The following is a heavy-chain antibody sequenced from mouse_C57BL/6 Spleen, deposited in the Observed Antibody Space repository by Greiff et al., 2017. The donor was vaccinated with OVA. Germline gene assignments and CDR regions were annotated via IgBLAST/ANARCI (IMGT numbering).Heavy chain of an antibody. CDR2: INPSNGGT. D-gene: IGHD4-1*01. CDR1: GYTFTSYW. V-gene: IGHV1-53*01. Sequence: QVQLKESGTELVKPGASVKLSCKASGYTFTSYWMHWVKQRPGQGLEWIGNINPSNGGTNYNEKFKSKATLTVDKSSSTAYMQLSSLTSEDSAVYYCARSGNWDRRGYFDYWGQGTTLTVSS. J-gene: IGHJ2*01. CDR3: ARSGNWDRRGYFDY.